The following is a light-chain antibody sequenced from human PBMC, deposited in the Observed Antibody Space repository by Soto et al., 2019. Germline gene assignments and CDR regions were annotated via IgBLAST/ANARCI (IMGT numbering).Light chain of an antibody. J-gene: IGKJ4*01. Sequence: IQLTQSPSSLSASVGDRVTITCRASQGISSYLAWYQQKPGKAPKLLIYAASTLQSGVPSRFSGSGSGTDFTLTISSLQPEDFATYYCQQSSDTLITFGGGTKVEI. CDR1: QGISSY. CDR3: QQSSDTLIT. CDR2: AAS. V-gene: IGKV1-9*01.